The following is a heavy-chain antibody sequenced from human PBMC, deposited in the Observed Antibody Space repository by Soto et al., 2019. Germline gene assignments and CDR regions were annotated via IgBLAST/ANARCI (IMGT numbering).Heavy chain of an antibody. CDR2: IYHSGST. Sequence: QVQLQESGPGLVKPSETLSLTCTVSGGSVSSGSYYWGWIRQLPGKGLEWIGYIYHSGSTNYNPSLTSRVTISVDTSKNQFSLSLTSVTAADTAVYYCARLSAAWFDPWGQGTLVTVAS. CDR1: GGSVSSGSYY. CDR3: ARLSAAWFDP. D-gene: IGHD6-19*01. V-gene: IGHV4-61*01. J-gene: IGHJ5*02.